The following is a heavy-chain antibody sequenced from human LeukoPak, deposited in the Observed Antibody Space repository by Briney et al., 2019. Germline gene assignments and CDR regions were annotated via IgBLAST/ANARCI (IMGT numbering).Heavy chain of an antibody. CDR1: GFTFSSYS. Sequence: GGSLRLSCAASGFTFSSYSMNWVRQAPGKGLEWVSYISSSGSTIYYADSVKGRFTISRDNAKNSLYLQMNSLRAEDTAVYYCARRHSYYDSSGYLYWGQGTLVTVSS. J-gene: IGHJ4*02. V-gene: IGHV3-48*04. D-gene: IGHD3-22*01. CDR2: ISSSGSTI. CDR3: ARRHSYYDSSGYLY.